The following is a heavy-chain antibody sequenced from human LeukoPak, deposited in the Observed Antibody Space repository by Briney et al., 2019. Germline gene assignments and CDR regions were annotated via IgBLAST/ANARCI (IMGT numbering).Heavy chain of an antibody. V-gene: IGHV3-21*01. CDR2: ITSSSSNI. Sequence: GRSLRLSRAASGFTFSSYSMNWGRQAPGKGLEWVSAITSSSSNIYYTDSAKGRFTISRDNAENSLYLQMNSVRAEDTAVYYCASGVAGTGGELDYWGQGTLVTVSS. D-gene: IGHD6-19*01. CDR1: GFTFSSYS. CDR3: ASGVAGTGGELDY. J-gene: IGHJ4*02.